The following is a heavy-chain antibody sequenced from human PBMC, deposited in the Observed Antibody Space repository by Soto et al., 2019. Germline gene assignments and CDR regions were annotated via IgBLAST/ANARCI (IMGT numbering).Heavy chain of an antibody. J-gene: IGHJ4*02. Sequence: GGSLRLSCAASGFTFSSYGMHWVRQAPGKGLAWVAVIWYDGSNKYYADSVKGRYTISRDNSKNALYLQMNSLRAKDTAVYYCARDPTYWSSTSCYGSRYFDYWGQGTGVTVSS. D-gene: IGHD2-2*01. V-gene: IGHV3-33*01. CDR1: GFTFSSYG. CDR2: IWYDGSNK. CDR3: ARDPTYWSSTSCYGSRYFDY.